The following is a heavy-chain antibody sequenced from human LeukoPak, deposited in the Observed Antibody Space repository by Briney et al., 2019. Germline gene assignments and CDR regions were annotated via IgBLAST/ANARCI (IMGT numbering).Heavy chain of an antibody. CDR1: GFTFGSYG. CDR2: IWFDGSNK. V-gene: IGHV3-33*01. Sequence: PGRSLRLSCAASGFTFGSYGMHWVRQAPGKGLEWVAVIWFDGSNKYYADSVKGRFTISRDNSRNTLYLQMNSLRAEDTAVYYCARCGSVRSFDPWGQGTLVTVSS. CDR3: ARCGSVRSFDP. J-gene: IGHJ5*02.